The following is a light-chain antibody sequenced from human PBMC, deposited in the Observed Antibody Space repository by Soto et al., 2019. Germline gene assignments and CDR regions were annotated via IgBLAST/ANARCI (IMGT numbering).Light chain of an antibody. CDR2: GAS. J-gene: IGKJ1*01. CDR1: QSVRTG. V-gene: IGKV3D-15*01. Sequence: EMVMTQSPATLSVSPGEGATLSCRASQSVRTGLAWYQQRPGQAPRLLFYGASSRATGIPDRFSGSGSGTDFTLTISRLEPEDFAVYYCQQYNNWPRTFGQGTKVDI. CDR3: QQYNNWPRT.